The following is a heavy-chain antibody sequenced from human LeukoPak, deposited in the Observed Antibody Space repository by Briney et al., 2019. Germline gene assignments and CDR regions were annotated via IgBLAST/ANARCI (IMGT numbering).Heavy chain of an antibody. V-gene: IGHV5-51*01. D-gene: IGHD5-24*01. CDR3: ARQWDGYHFDY. J-gene: IGHJ4*02. Sequence: PGESLKISCKGSRYSFISYWIGYLRQMPGKGLEGMGIIYPGDSDTRSSPSFQGQVTISADKSISTAYLQWSSLKASDTAMYYCARQWDGYHFDYWGQGTLVTVSS. CDR2: IYPGDSDT. CDR1: RYSFISYW.